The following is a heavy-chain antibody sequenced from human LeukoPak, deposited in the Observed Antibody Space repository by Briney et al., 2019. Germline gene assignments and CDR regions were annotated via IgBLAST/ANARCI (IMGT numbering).Heavy chain of an antibody. CDR3: ARAKWYYDSSGYFY. CDR2: ISAYNGNT. D-gene: IGHD3-22*01. V-gene: IGHV1-18*01. CDR1: GYTFTSYG. Sequence: ASVKVSCKASGYTFTSYGISWVRQAPGQGLEWMGWISAYNGNTNYAQKLQGRVTMTTDTSTSTAYMELRSLRSDDTAAYYCARAKWYYDSSGYFYWGQGTLVTVSS. J-gene: IGHJ4*02.